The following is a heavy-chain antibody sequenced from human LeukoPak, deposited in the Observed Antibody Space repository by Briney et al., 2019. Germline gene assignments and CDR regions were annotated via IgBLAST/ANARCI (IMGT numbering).Heavy chain of an antibody. Sequence: SETLSLTCTVSGGSINSYYWSWIRQPPGKGLEWIGYIYYSGSTNYNPSLKSRVTISVDTSKNQFSLRLSSVTAADTAVYYCAREYGSSHGFDPWGQGTLVTVSS. J-gene: IGHJ5*02. V-gene: IGHV4-59*01. D-gene: IGHD6-13*01. CDR1: GGSINSYY. CDR2: IYYSGST. CDR3: AREYGSSHGFDP.